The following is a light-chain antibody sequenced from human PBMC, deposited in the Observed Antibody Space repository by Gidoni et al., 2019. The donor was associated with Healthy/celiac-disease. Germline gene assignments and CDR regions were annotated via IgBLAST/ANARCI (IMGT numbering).Light chain of an antibody. CDR3: QQYSNWPPLT. J-gene: IGKJ4*01. Sequence: EIVMLQSPATLSVSPRERATLSSRASQSVSSNLAWYQQKPGQAPRLLIYGASTSATGIPPRFSGSGSGTEFTLTISSLQSEDFAVYYCQQYSNWPPLTFXGXTKVEIK. V-gene: IGKV3-15*01. CDR2: GAS. CDR1: QSVSSN.